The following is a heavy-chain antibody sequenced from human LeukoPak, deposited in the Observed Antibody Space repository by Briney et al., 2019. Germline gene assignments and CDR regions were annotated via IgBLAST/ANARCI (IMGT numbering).Heavy chain of an antibody. CDR2: FDPEDGET. Sequence: ASVKVSCKVSGYTLTELSMHWVRQAPGKGLEWMGGFDPEDGETIYAQKFQGRVTMTEDTSTDTAYMELSSLRSEDTAVYYCAKSGYSCGYDAFDIWGQGTMVTVSS. D-gene: IGHD5-18*01. CDR3: AKSGYSCGYDAFDI. V-gene: IGHV1-24*01. CDR1: GYTLTELS. J-gene: IGHJ3*02.